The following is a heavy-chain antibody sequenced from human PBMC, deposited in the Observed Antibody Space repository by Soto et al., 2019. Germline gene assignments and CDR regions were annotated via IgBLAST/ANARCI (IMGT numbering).Heavy chain of an antibody. J-gene: IGHJ3*02. CDR2: IYYSGST. CDR3: ARDFTTGFFDI. CDR1: GGSISSYY. D-gene: IGHD3-3*01. Sequence: SETLSLTCTVSGGSISSYYWSWIRQPPGKGLEWIGYIYYSGSTNYNPSLKSRVTISVDTSKNQFSLKLSSVTAADTAVYYCARDFTTGFFDIWGQGTMVTVSS. V-gene: IGHV4-59*01.